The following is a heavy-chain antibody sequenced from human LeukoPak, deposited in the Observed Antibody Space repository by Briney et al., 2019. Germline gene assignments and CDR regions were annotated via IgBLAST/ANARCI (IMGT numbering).Heavy chain of an antibody. V-gene: IGHV1-8*01. CDR3: ARRGTYSSGWYRPFDY. CDR1: GYTFTSHD. CDR2: ISPNSGDT. J-gene: IGHJ4*02. D-gene: IGHD6-19*01. Sequence: ASVKVSCKASGYTFTSHDINWVRQATGQAPEWMGWISPNSGDTGYAQKFQGRVTITRDTSITTAYMELSSLRSEDTAVYYCARRGTYSSGWYRPFDYWGQGTLVTVSS.